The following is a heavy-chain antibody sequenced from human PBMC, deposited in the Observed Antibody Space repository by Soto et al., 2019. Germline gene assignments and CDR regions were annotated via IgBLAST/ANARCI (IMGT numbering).Heavy chain of an antibody. D-gene: IGHD3-10*01. CDR1: GGTFSSYA. V-gene: IGHV1-69*01. Sequence: QVPLVQSGAEVKKPGSSVTVSCKASGGTFSSYAIHWVRQAPGQGLEWMGGIIPMYGPAKYAQRFQGRVTITADESTTTVDMEVTSLTSQYTAVYYCARVTSMVRGVIDNWLDPWGHGTLDTVSS. CDR3: ARVTSMVRGVIDNWLDP. J-gene: IGHJ5*02. CDR2: IIPMYGPA.